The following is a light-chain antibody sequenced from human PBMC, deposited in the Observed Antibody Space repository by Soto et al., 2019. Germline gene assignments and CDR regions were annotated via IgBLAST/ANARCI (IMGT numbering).Light chain of an antibody. Sequence: EIVRTPSPATVSVSPGERATLSCRASQSVGSNLAWFQQPPGQAPRLLIYGASTSATGVPARFSGRGSGNEFPLKISRLETEELAVYYCQQYGSSRWTVGKGPKVDIK. J-gene: IGKJ1*01. V-gene: IGKV3-15*01. CDR1: QSVGSN. CDR2: GAS. CDR3: QQYGSSRWT.